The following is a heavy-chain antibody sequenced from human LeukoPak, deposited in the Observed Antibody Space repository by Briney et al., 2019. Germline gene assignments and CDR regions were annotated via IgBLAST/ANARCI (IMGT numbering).Heavy chain of an antibody. CDR1: EYTFTDYY. J-gene: IGHJ5*02. D-gene: IGHD5-18*01. CDR3: ARGVGYSYGGSWFDP. Sequence: ASVKVSCKASEYTFTDYYIHWVRQAPGQGLEWMGWISAYNGNTNYAQKLQSRVTMTTDTSTSTAYMELRSLRSDDTAVYYCARGVGYSYGGSWFDPWGQGTLVTVSS. V-gene: IGHV1-18*04. CDR2: ISAYNGNT.